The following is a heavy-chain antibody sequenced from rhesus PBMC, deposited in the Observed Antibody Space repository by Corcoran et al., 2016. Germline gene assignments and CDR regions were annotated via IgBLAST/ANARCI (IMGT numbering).Heavy chain of an antibody. J-gene: IGHJ4*01. V-gene: IGHV4-127*01. D-gene: IGHD4-23*01. CDR1: GFSISSGYV. CDR3: ARGRSGTVTAIDY. CDR2: IGGSGGST. Sequence: QVQLQESGPGLVKPSATLSLTCAVSGFSISSGYVWSWTRQPPGKGRGWIGYIGGSGGSTNYNPSLKSRVTISKDTSKNQFSLKMSCATAADTAIYYCARGRSGTVTAIDYWGQGVLVTVSS.